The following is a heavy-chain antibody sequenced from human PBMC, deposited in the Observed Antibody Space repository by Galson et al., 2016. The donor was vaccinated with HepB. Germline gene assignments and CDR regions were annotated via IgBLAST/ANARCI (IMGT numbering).Heavy chain of an antibody. J-gene: IGHJ4*02. CDR2: IYYSGTT. CDR3: ARRNVAPVDF. V-gene: IGHV4-39*01. Sequence: SETLSLTCTVSGGSIISNGYYWGWVRQPPGKGLEWIGSIYYSGTTYYNPSLKSRVTMSVDTSTNQFSRKLASVTAADTAVYYCARRNVAPVDFWGQGTLVTVSS. CDR1: GGSIISNGYY. D-gene: IGHD2-8*01.